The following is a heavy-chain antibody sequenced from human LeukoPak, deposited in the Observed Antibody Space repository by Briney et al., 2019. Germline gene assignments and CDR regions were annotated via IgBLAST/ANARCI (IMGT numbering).Heavy chain of an antibody. J-gene: IGHJ4*02. D-gene: IGHD3-22*01. Sequence: GGSLRLSCAASGFTFSSYAMSWVRQAPGKGLEWVSAISGSGGSTYYADSVKGRFTISRDNSKNTLYLQMNSLRAEDTAVYYCAKFDYYNSSGYYYHNPFDYWGQGTLVTVSS. CDR3: AKFDYYNSSGYYYHNPFDY. CDR1: GFTFSSYA. V-gene: IGHV3-23*01. CDR2: ISGSGGST.